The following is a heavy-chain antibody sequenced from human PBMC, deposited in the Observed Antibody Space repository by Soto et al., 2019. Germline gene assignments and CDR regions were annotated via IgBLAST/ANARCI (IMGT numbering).Heavy chain of an antibody. CDR2: IYYSGST. CDR3: ARGIGDGYNFHYYGMDV. Sequence: SETLSLTCTVSGGSISSGDYYWSWIRQPPGKGLEWIGYIYYSGSTYYNPSLKSRVTISVDTSKNQFSLKLSSVTAADTAVYYCARGIGDGYNFHYYGMDVWGQGTTVTVSS. J-gene: IGHJ6*02. D-gene: IGHD5-12*01. V-gene: IGHV4-30-4*01. CDR1: GGSISSGDYY.